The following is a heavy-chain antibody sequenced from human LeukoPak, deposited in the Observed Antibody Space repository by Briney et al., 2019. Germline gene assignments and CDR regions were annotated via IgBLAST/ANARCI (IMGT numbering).Heavy chain of an antibody. J-gene: IGHJ5*02. CDR3: AKDPPARGGSFDP. CDR2: ISGSGYST. D-gene: IGHD3-10*01. V-gene: IGHV3-23*01. CDR1: GFTFSNYA. Sequence: TGGSLRLSCAASGFTFSNYAMSWVRQAPGKGLEWVSGISGSGYSTYYADSVKGRFTISRDNSKNTLYLQMNSLRAEDTAVYYCAKDPPARGGSFDPWGQGTLVTVSS.